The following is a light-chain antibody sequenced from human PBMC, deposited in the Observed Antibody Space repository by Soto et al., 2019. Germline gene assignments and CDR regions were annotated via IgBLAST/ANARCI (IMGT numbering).Light chain of an antibody. J-gene: IGLJ1*01. V-gene: IGLV2-18*02. CDR1: SSDIGSYNR. Sequence: QSALTQPASVSGSPGQSNTISCTGTSSDIGSYNRVSWYQQPPGTAPKLIIYEVNNRPSGVPDRFSGSKSGNTASLTISGLQAEDEADYYCNSFTTSSTYVFGTGTKLTVL. CDR2: EVN. CDR3: NSFTTSSTYV.